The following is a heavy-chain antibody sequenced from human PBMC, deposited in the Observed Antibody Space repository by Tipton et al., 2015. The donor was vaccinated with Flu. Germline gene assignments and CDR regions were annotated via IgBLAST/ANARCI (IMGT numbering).Heavy chain of an antibody. Sequence: SLRLSCAASGFTVTSSYMSWVRQAPGKGLEWVSVIYGGGTTDYADSVKGRFTISRDKSKNALYLQMSSLRAEDTAVYYCARDLRGYSGYTGGDAFDMWGQEISVTVSS. CDR3: ARDLRGYSGYTGGDAFDM. J-gene: IGHJ3*02. D-gene: IGHD5-12*01. CDR1: GFTVTSSY. V-gene: IGHV3-53*01. CDR2: IYGGGTT.